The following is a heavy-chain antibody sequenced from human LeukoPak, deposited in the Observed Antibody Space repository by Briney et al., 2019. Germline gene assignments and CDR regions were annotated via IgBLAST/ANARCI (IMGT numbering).Heavy chain of an antibody. J-gene: IGHJ4*02. CDR3: ARQGYGRSSFFDH. Sequence: SETLSLTCTVSGDSVSTYLYYWVWIRPPPGQGLVWIGNLFHSGTSYYNPSLKSRVSISVDTSKNQFSLKLTSVTAADTAVYYCARQGYGRSSFFDHWGQGTLVTVSS. V-gene: IGHV4-39*01. D-gene: IGHD6-6*01. CDR2: LFHSGTS. CDR1: GDSVSTYLYY.